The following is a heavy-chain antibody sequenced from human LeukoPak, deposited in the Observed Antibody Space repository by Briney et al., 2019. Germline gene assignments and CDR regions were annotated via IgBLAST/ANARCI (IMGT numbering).Heavy chain of an antibody. D-gene: IGHD1-26*01. V-gene: IGHV1-2*02. CDR2: INPNSGGT. CDR3: ARGPIVGATDNWFDP. Sequence: GASVKVSCKASGYTFTGYYMHWVRQAPGQGLEWMGWINPNSGGTNYAQKFQGRVTMTRDTSISTAYMELSRLRSDDTAVYYCARGPIVGATDNWFDPWGQGTLVTVSS. CDR1: GYTFTGYY. J-gene: IGHJ5*02.